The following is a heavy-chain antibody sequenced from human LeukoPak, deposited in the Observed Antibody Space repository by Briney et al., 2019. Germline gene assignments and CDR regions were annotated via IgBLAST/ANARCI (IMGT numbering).Heavy chain of an antibody. CDR3: PRVNARIVGAGGGDY. D-gene: IGHD1-26*01. Sequence: GGSLRLSCAASGFKFSDYSMNWVRQAPGKGLEWVSSISSSSAFIYYADSVKGRFTISRDNAKNSLYLQLNSLGAEDTAMYYGPRVNARIVGAGGGDYWGQGILVTVSS. CDR2: ISSSSAFI. CDR1: GFKFSDYS. J-gene: IGHJ4*02. V-gene: IGHV3-21*01.